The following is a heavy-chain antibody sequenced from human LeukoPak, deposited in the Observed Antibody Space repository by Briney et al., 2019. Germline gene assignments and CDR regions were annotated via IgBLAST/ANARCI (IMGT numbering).Heavy chain of an antibody. V-gene: IGHV1-8*02. CDR2: MNPNSGNT. J-gene: IGHJ2*01. CDR3: ARGVSGYSSSWYDL. Sequence: ASVKVSCKASGYTFTSYDIDWVRQATGQGLEWMGWMNPNSGNTGYAQKFQGRVTMTRNTSISTAYMELSSLRSEDTAVYYCARGVSGYSSSWYDLWGRGTLVTVSS. CDR1: GYTFTSYD. D-gene: IGHD6-13*01.